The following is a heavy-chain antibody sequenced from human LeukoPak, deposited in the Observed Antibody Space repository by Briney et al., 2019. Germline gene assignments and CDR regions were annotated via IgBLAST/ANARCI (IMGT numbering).Heavy chain of an antibody. J-gene: IGHJ4*02. V-gene: IGHV4-59*11. Sequence: SETLSLTCTVSGGSISSHYWSWIRQPPGKGLEWIGYIYYSGSTNYNPSLKSRVTISIDTSKNQFSLKLSSVTAADTAVYYCASASSSYVYWGQGTLDTVSS. D-gene: IGHD3-16*01. CDR1: GGSISSHY. CDR2: IYYSGST. CDR3: ASASSSYVY.